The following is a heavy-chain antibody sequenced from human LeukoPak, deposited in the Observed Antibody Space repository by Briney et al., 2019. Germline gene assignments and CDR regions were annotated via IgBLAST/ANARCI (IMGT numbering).Heavy chain of an antibody. CDR1: GFKFDDYG. Sequence: PGGSLRLSCTASGFKFDDYGMTWVRQAPGKGLEWVSDRGYAHSVRGRFTIYRDNSKNSLYLQMNSLRVEDTAFYYCARDDLLHRNWFDPWGQGILVTVSS. V-gene: IGHV3-20*04. D-gene: IGHD3-22*01. CDR3: ARDDLLHRNWFDP. CDR2: R. J-gene: IGHJ5*02.